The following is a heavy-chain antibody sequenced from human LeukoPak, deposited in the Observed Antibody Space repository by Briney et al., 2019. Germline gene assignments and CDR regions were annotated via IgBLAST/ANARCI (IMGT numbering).Heavy chain of an antibody. CDR1: GFTFSSYG. D-gene: IGHD1-26*01. CDR2: IWYDGSNK. V-gene: IGHV3-33*01. J-gene: IGHJ4*02. Sequence: GGSLRLSCAASGFTFSSYGMHWVRQAPGKGLEWVAVIWYDGSNKYYADSVKGRFTISRDNSKNTLYLQMNSLRAEDTAVYYCAREAYKWELHSPFDYWGQGTLVTVSS. CDR3: AREAYKWELHSPFDY.